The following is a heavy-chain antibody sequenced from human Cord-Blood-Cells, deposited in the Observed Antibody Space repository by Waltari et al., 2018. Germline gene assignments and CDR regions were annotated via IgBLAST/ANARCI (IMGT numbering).Heavy chain of an antibody. V-gene: IGHV3-33*01. CDR3: ARPPGDMDWYFDL. CDR2: IWYDGSNK. CDR1: GSTFRCAG. J-gene: IGHJ2*01. D-gene: IGHD7-27*01. Sequence: QRVWTGGGGVQPGGSVSLAWSGSGSTFRCAGLPWVSTAPGKGPEWVAVIWYDGSNKYYADSVKGRFTISRDNSKNTLYLQMNSLRAEDTAVYYCARPPGDMDWYFDLWGRGTLVTVSS.